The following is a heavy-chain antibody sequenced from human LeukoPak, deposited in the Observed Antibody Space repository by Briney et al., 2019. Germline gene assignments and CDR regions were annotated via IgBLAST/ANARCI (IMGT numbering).Heavy chain of an antibody. CDR2: IGTAGDP. D-gene: IGHD3-22*01. J-gene: IGHJ3*02. CDR1: GFTFSSYD. V-gene: IGHV3-13*05. CDR3: ARGKLYYYDSSGPDGAFDI. Sequence: GGPLRLSCAASGFTFSSYDMHWVRQATGKGLEWVSAIGTAGDPYYPGSVKGRFTISRENAKNSLYLQMNSLRAGDTAVYYCARGKLYYYDSSGPDGAFDIWGQGTMVTVSS.